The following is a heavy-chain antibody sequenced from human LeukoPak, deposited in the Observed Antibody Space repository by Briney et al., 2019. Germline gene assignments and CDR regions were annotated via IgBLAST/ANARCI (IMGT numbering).Heavy chain of an antibody. CDR3: AKDRGDTYYYDSSGYSY. D-gene: IGHD3-22*01. V-gene: IGHV3-23*01. CDR1: GFTFSSYA. Sequence: GGSLRLPCAASGFTFSSYAMSWVRQAPGKGLEWVSAISGSGGSTYYADSVKGRFTISRDNSKNTLYLQMNSLRAEDTAVYYCAKDRGDTYYYDSSGYSYWGQGTLVTVSS. J-gene: IGHJ4*02. CDR2: ISGSGGST.